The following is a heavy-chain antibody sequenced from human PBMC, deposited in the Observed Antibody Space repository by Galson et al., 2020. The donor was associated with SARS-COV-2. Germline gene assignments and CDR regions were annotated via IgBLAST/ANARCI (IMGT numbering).Heavy chain of an antibody. CDR2: ISQSGST. D-gene: IGHD6-13*01. CDR3: ARQGQQQEPFDY. V-gene: IGHV4-38-2*01. Sequence: SETLSLTCAVSGYSILSGYYWGWIRQPPGKGLEWIGSISQSGSTYSNPSLKSRVTMSVDTSKNQFSLTLSSMTAADTAVYFCARQGQQQEPFDYWGRGSLVTVSA. J-gene: IGHJ4*02. CDR1: GYSILSGYY.